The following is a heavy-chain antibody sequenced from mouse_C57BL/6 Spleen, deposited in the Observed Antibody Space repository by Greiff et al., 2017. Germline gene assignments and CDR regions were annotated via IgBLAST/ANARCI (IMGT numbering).Heavy chain of an antibody. CDR3: ARETRGRSYYAMDY. V-gene: IGHV5-16*01. J-gene: IGHJ4*01. D-gene: IGHD3-3*01. CDR2: INYDGSST. CDR1: GFTFSDYY. Sequence: DVKLVESEGGLVQPGSSMKLSCTASGFTFSDYYMAWVRQVPEKGLEWVANINYDGSSTYYLDSLKSRFIISRDNAKNILYLQMSRLKSEDTATYYCARETRGRSYYAMDYWGQGTSVTVSS.